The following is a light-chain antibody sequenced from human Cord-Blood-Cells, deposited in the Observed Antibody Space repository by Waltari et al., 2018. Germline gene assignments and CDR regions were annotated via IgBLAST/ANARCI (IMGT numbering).Light chain of an antibody. J-gene: IGLJ3*02. CDR3: AAWDDSLNGWV. Sequence: QSVLTQPPSASGTPGQRVTISCSGSSSNIGSNTVNWYQQLPGTAPKLLNYSNNQRPSGAPDRYSGSKYGTSASLAISGRQSEDEADYYCAAWDDSLNGWVFGGGTKLTVL. CDR2: SNN. V-gene: IGLV1-44*01. CDR1: SSNIGSNT.